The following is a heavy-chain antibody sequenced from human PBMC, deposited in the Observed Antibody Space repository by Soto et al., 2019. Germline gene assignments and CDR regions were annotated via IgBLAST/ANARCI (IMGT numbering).Heavy chain of an antibody. CDR3: ARRSLARSRDFDWLDY. Sequence: GESLKISCTGSGYKFTNYWIVWVRQMPGNGLEWMGTTYPGDSDSRYSPSFQGQVTISADKSISTAYLQWSSLKASDTAIYYCARRSLARSRDFDWLDYWGKGALVTVSS. CDR2: TYPGDSDS. J-gene: IGHJ4*02. V-gene: IGHV5-51*01. CDR1: GYKFTNYW. D-gene: IGHD3-9*01.